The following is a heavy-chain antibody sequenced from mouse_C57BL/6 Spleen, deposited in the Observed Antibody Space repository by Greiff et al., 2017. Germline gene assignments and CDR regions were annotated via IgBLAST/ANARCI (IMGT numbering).Heavy chain of an antibody. CDR1: GYTFTSYW. V-gene: IGHV1-69*01. CDR3: ARDDYYGSSWFAY. J-gene: IGHJ3*01. D-gene: IGHD1-1*01. CDR2: IDPSDSYT. Sequence: QVQLQQPGAELVMPGASVKLSCKASGYTFTSYWMHWVKQRPGQGLEWIGEIDPSDSYTNYNQKFKGKSTLTVDKSSSTAYMQLSSLTSEDSAVYYCARDDYYGSSWFAYWGQGTLVTVSA.